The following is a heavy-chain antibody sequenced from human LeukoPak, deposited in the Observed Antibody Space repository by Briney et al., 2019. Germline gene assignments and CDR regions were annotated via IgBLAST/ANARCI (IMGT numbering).Heavy chain of an antibody. CDR2: ISTSSSYI. CDR1: GFTFSSYA. V-gene: IGHV3-21*01. D-gene: IGHD1-1*01. J-gene: IGHJ5*02. CDR3: AREEDGKAESFDP. Sequence: GGSLRLSCAASGFTFSSYAMSWVRQAPGKGLEWVSSISTSSSYIYYADSVKGRFTISRDNAKNSLYLQMNSLRAEDTAVYYCAREEDGKAESFDPWGQGTLVTVSS.